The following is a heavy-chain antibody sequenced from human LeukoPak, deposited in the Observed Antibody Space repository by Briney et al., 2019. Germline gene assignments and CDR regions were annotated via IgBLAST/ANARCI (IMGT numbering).Heavy chain of an antibody. Sequence: ASVKVSCKASGGTFSSYAISWVRQAPGQGLEWMGGIIPIFGTANYAQKFQGRVTITADESTSTAYMELSSLRSEDTAVYYCARDYTDRYYGMDVWGQGTTVTDSS. J-gene: IGHJ6*02. V-gene: IGHV1-69*13. CDR3: ARDYTDRYYGMDV. D-gene: IGHD4-11*01. CDR1: GGTFSSYA. CDR2: IIPIFGTA.